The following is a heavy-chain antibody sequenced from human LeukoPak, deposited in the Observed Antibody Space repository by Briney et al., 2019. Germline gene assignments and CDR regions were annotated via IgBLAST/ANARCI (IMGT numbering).Heavy chain of an antibody. J-gene: IGHJ3*02. Sequence: RASVTVSCKVSGYTLTELSMHWVRQAPGKGLEWMGGFDPEDGETIYAQKFQGRVTMTEDTSTDTAYMELSSLRSEDTAVYYCARDYYDSSVPADAFDIWGQGTMVTVSS. CDR3: ARDYYDSSVPADAFDI. D-gene: IGHD3-22*01. CDR1: GYTLTELS. V-gene: IGHV1-24*01. CDR2: FDPEDGET.